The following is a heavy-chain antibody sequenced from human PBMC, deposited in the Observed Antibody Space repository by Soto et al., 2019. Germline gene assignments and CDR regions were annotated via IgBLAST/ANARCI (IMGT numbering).Heavy chain of an antibody. Sequence: GGSLRLSCAASGFTFSGSAMHWVRQASGKGLEWVGRIRSKANSYATAYAASVKGRFTISRDDSKNTAYLQMNSLKTEDTAVYYCVVVPAAVTQPDYYYYYGMDVWGQGTTVTVSS. CDR1: GFTFSGSA. J-gene: IGHJ6*02. D-gene: IGHD2-2*01. CDR2: IRSKANSYAT. V-gene: IGHV3-73*01. CDR3: VVVPAAVTQPDYYYYYGMDV.